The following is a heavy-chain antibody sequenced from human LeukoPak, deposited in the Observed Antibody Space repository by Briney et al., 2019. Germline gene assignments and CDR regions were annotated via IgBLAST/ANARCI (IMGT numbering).Heavy chain of an antibody. Sequence: SGPTLVNPTQTLTLTCTFSGFSLNTSGVGVGWIRQPPGKALEWLALVFWDDDKRYSPSLKRRLTITKDTSKNQVVLTMTNMDPVDTATYYCAHRHSAVAGLGYWGQGTLVTVSS. J-gene: IGHJ4*02. D-gene: IGHD6-19*01. CDR2: VFWDDDK. CDR1: GFSLNTSGVG. V-gene: IGHV2-5*02. CDR3: AHRHSAVAGLGY.